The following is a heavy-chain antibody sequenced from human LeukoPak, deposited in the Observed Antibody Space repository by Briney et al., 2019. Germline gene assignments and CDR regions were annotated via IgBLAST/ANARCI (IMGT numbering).Heavy chain of an antibody. CDR1: GGSISSYY. CDR2: IYYSGST. Sequence: PSETLSLTCTVSGGSISSYYWSWIRQPPGKGLEWIGYIYYSGSTNYNPSLKSRVTISVDTSKNQFSLKLSSVTAADTAVYYCARVNSWYGWAFDIWGQGTMVTVSS. CDR3: ARVNSWYGWAFDI. D-gene: IGHD6-13*01. J-gene: IGHJ3*02. V-gene: IGHV4-59*01.